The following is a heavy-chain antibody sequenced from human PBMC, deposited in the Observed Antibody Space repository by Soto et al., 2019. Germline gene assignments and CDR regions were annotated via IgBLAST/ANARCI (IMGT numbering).Heavy chain of an antibody. Sequence: GSLRLSCAASGLDFSNYNMNWVRQAPGKGLERVSYISNGGDSIYYADSIKGRFTNSRDNAKNSLYLEMNSLRDEDTAIYYCARDDYDIRESIWGQGTRVTVSS. V-gene: IGHV3-48*02. J-gene: IGHJ4*02. CDR3: ARDDYDIRESI. D-gene: IGHD3-22*01. CDR1: GLDFSNYN. CDR2: ISNGGDSI.